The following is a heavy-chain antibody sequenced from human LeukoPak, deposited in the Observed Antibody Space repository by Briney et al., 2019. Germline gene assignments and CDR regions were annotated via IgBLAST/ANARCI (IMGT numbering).Heavy chain of an antibody. V-gene: IGHV1-18*01. J-gene: IGHJ4*02. CDR3: ARANYDFWSGPQYYFDY. D-gene: IGHD3-3*01. CDR1: GYTFTSYG. Sequence: ASVKVSCKASGYTFTSYGISWVRQAPGQGLEWMGWISAHNDNTNYAQKFQGRVTMTTDTSTSTAYMELSRLRSDDTAVYYCARANYDFWSGPQYYFDYWGQGTLVTVSS. CDR2: ISAHNDNT.